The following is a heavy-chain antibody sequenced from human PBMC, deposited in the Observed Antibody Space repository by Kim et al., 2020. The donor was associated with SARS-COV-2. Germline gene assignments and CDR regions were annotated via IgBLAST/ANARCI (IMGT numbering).Heavy chain of an antibody. V-gene: IGHV3-13*01. D-gene: IGHD2-15*01. CDR2: TAGDT. CDR3: ASLSGGY. Sequence: TAGDTYYPGSVKGRFTIARENAKNSLYLQMNSLRAGDTAVYYCASLSGGYWGQGTLVTVSS. J-gene: IGHJ4*02.